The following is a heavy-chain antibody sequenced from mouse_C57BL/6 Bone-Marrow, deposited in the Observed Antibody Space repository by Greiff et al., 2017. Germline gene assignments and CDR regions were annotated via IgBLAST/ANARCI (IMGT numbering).Heavy chain of an antibody. CDR3: AGYVSTVVGGRFDY. Sequence: EVQLVESGGDLVKPGGSLKLSCAASGFTFSSYCMSWVRQTPDKRLEWVATISSGGSYTNYPDSVKGRFTISRDNAKNTLYLQMSSLKSEDTAMYDCAGYVSTVVGGRFDYWGQGTLVTVSA. CDR2: ISSGGSYT. D-gene: IGHD1-1*01. CDR1: GFTFSSYC. J-gene: IGHJ3*01. V-gene: IGHV5-6*01.